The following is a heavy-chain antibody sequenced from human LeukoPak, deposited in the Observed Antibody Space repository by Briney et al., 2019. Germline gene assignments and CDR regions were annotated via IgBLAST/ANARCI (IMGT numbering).Heavy chain of an antibody. V-gene: IGHV3-21*01. CDR2: ISSSSSYI. CDR1: GFTFSSYS. J-gene: IGHJ6*04. Sequence: GGSLRLSCAASGFTFSSYSMNWVRQAPGKGLEWVSSISSSSSYIYYADSVKGRFTISRDNAKNSLYLQMNSLRAEDTAEYYCARQYYYGSGSYLVAYGMDVWGKGTTVTVS. D-gene: IGHD3-10*01. CDR3: ARQYYYGSGSYLVAYGMDV.